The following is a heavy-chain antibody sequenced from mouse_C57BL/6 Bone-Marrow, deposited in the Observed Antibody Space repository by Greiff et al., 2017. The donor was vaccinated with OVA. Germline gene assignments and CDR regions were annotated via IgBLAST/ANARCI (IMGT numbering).Heavy chain of an antibody. Sequence: EVKVVESGGGLVQPGESLKLSCESNEYEFPSHDMSWVRKTPEKRLELVAAINSDGGSTYYPDTMERRFIISRDNTKKTLYLQMSSLRSEDTALYYCARQGIYYDYDLFAYWGQGTLVTVSA. CDR1: EYEFPSHD. D-gene: IGHD2-4*01. J-gene: IGHJ3*01. CDR2: INSDGGST. V-gene: IGHV5-2*01. CDR3: ARQGIYYDYDLFAY.